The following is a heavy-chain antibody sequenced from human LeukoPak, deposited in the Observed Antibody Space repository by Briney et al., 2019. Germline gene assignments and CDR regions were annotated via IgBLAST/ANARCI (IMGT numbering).Heavy chain of an antibody. V-gene: IGHV5-51*01. CDR2: IYPGDSDT. CDR3: ARTIAAAGRSDY. CDR1: GYAFSSYW. J-gene: IGHJ4*02. Sequence: GESLKISCKGSGYAFSSYWIGWVRQMPGKGLEWMGIIYPGDSDTRYSPSFQGQVTISADKSISTAYLQWSSLTASDTAMYYCARTIAAAGRSDYWGQGTLVTVSS. D-gene: IGHD6-13*01.